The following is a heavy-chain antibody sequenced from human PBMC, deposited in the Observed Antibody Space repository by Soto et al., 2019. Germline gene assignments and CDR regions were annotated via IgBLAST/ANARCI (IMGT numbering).Heavy chain of an antibody. J-gene: IGHJ4*02. CDR1: GYTFTSYA. Sequence: ASVKVSCKASGYTFTSYAMHWVRQAPGQRLEWMGWINAGNGNTKYSQKFQGRVTITRDTSASTAYMELSSLRSEDTAVYYCASVENIVVVVAATAFDYWGQGTLVTVSS. CDR2: INAGNGNT. V-gene: IGHV1-3*01. D-gene: IGHD2-15*01. CDR3: ASVENIVVVVAATAFDY.